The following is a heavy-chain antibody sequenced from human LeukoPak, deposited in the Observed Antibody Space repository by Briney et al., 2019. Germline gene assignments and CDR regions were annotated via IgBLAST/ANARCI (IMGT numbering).Heavy chain of an antibody. CDR2: INHSGST. J-gene: IGHJ4*02. CDR3: ARGPPAQSEYYYDSSGYWP. D-gene: IGHD3-22*01. V-gene: IGHV4-34*01. CDR1: GGSFSGYY. Sequence: SETLSLTCAVYGGSFSGYYWSWIRQPPGKGLEWIGEINHSGSTNYNPSLKSRVTISVDTSKNQFSLKLSSVTAADTAVYYCARGPPAQSEYYYDSSGYWPWGQGTLVTVSS.